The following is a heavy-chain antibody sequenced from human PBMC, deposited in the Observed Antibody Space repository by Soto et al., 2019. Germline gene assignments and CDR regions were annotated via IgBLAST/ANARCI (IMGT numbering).Heavy chain of an antibody. CDR3: AKDGRGTYSYGLRGLFDY. V-gene: IGHV3-23*01. CDR2: ISGSGGST. CDR1: GFTFSSYA. Sequence: GGSLRLSCAASGFTFSSYAMSWVRQAPGKGLEWVSAISGSGGSTYYADSVKGRFTISRDNSKNTLYLQMNSLRAEDTAVYYCAKDGRGTYSYGLRGLFDYWGQGTLVTVSS. J-gene: IGHJ4*02. D-gene: IGHD5-18*01.